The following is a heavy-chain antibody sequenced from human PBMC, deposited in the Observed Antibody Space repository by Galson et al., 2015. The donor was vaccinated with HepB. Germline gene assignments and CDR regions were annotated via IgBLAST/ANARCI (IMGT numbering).Heavy chain of an antibody. D-gene: IGHD3-10*01. CDR1: GYKFTSYY. Sequence: SVKVSCKASGYKFTSYYMHWVRQAPVQALEWMGIINPSGGSTDYAQKFRGRLTMTRDTSTSTVFMELSSLRSEDTAVYHCARGVLLWDGPDYWGQGTLVTVSS. J-gene: IGHJ4*02. CDR2: INPSGGST. CDR3: ARGVLLWDGPDY. V-gene: IGHV1-46*01.